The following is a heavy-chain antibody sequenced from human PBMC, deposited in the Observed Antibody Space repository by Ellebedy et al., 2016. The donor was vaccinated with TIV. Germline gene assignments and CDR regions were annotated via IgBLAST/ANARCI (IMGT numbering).Heavy chain of an antibody. J-gene: IGHJ4*02. V-gene: IGHV3-23*01. CDR2: ISAGGEVT. CDR1: GLTLRNYA. Sequence: GESLKISCAASGLTLRNYALSWLRQAPGKGLEWVSAISAGGEVTYYADSVKGRFTISRDSAKNTLYLQMNSLRAEDTAVNYCARGVVGAGNGNEYWGRGTLVTVSS. D-gene: IGHD2-15*01. CDR3: ARGVVGAGNGNEY.